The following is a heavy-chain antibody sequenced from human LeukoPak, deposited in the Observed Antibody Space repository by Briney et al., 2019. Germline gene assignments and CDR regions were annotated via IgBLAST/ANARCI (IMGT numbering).Heavy chain of an antibody. D-gene: IGHD3-10*01. CDR1: GFTFSSYE. J-gene: IGHJ3*02. V-gene: IGHV3-48*03. Sequence: GGSLRLSCAASGFTFSSYEMSWVRQAPGKGLEWVSFIDTSGSYIYYGDSLKGRVTISRDNAKNSLYLQMNGLRAEDTAVYYCARGRSITLLRGVAMSDGFDIWGQGAMVTVSS. CDR2: IDTSGSYI. CDR3: ARGRSITLLRGVAMSDGFDI.